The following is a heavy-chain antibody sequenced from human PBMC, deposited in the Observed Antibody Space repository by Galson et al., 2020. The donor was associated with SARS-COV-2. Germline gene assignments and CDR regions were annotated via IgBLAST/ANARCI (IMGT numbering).Heavy chain of an antibody. V-gene: IGHV4-38-2*01. CDR3: AGPPGYCSGGSCYGAFDI. D-gene: IGHD2-15*01. CDR2: IYHSGST. CDR1: GYSISSGYY. J-gene: IGHJ3*02. Sequence: SETLSLTCAVSGYSISSGYYWGWIRQPPGKGLEWIGSIYHSGSTYYNPSLKSRVTISVDTSKNQFSLKLSSVTAADTAVYYCAGPPGYCSGGSCYGAFDIWGQGTMVTVSS.